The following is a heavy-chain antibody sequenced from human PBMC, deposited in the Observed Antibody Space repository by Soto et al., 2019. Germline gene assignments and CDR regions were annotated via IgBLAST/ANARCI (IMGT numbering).Heavy chain of an antibody. CDR1: GFTFSSYW. V-gene: IGHV3-7*01. Sequence: GGSLRLSCAASGFTFSSYWMSWVRQAPGKGLEWVANIKQDGSEKYYVDSVKGRFTISRDNAKNSLYLQMNSLRAEDTAVYYCARSSYGYDGAFDYWGQGTLVTVSS. CDR3: ARSSYGYDGAFDY. J-gene: IGHJ4*02. D-gene: IGHD5-18*01. CDR2: IKQDGSEK.